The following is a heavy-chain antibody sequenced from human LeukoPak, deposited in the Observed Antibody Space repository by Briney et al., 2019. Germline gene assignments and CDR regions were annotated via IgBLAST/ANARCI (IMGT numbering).Heavy chain of an antibody. CDR1: GGSIGSYY. Sequence: SETLSLTCTVSGGSIGSYYWSWIRQPPGKGLEWIGYIYNSGSTNYSPSLESRVSISVDTPKNQFSLRLSSVTAADTAVYYCARPSRDGYRYTFDYWGQGILVTVSS. CDR2: IYNSGST. J-gene: IGHJ4*02. CDR3: ARPSRDGYRYTFDY. V-gene: IGHV4-59*01. D-gene: IGHD5-24*01.